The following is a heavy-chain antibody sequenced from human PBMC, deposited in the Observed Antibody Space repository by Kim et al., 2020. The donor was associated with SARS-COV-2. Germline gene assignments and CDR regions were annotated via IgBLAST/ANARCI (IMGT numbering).Heavy chain of an antibody. V-gene: IGHV1-18*04. CDR3: ARDLRQWLGLYYFDY. J-gene: IGHJ4*02. CDR1: GYTFTSYG. CDR2: ISAYYGNT. Sequence: ASVKVSCKASGYTFTSYGISWVRQAPGQGLEWMGWISAYYGNTNYAQKLQGRVTMTTDTSTSTAYMELRSLRSDDTAVYYCARDLRQWLGLYYFDYWGQGTLVTVSS. D-gene: IGHD6-19*01.